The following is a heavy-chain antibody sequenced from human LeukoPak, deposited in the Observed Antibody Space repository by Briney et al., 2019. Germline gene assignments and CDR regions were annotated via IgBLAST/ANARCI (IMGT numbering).Heavy chain of an antibody. CDR3: ARESGYCSGGSCLNWFDP. D-gene: IGHD2-15*01. CDR1: GFTVSSNY. V-gene: IGHV3-66*01. CDR2: IYSGGST. Sequence: GGSLRLSCAASGFTVSSNYMSWVRQAPGKGLEWVSVIYSGGSTYYADSVKGRFTISRDNSKNTLYLQMNSLRGEDTAVHYCARESGYCSGGSCLNWFDPWGQGTLVTVSS. J-gene: IGHJ5*02.